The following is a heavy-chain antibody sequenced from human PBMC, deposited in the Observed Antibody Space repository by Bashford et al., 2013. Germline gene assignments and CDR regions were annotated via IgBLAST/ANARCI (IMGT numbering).Heavy chain of an antibody. CDR3: ARGLTYYDILTGYYSGNWFDP. CDR1: GGSFSGYY. D-gene: IGHD3-9*01. CDR2: INHSGST. V-gene: IGHV4-34*01. Sequence: SSETLSLTCAVYGGSFSGYYWSWIRQPPGKGLEWIGEINHSGSTNYNPSLKSRVTMSVDTSKNQFSLKLSSVTAADTAVYYCARGLTYYDILTGYYSGNWFDPWGQGTLVTVSS. J-gene: IGHJ5*02.